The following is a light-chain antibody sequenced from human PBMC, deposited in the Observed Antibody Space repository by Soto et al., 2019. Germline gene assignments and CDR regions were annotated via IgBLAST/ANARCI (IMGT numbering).Light chain of an antibody. Sequence: GDRVTITCRASRSISSWLAWYQRKPGKAPKLLFSDASSLESGVPSRFSGRGSGTEFTLTISSLQPDDFATYYCQRYYGYSGTFGQGTKVDI. J-gene: IGKJ1*01. V-gene: IGKV1-5*01. CDR2: DAS. CDR3: QRYYGYSGT. CDR1: RSISSW.